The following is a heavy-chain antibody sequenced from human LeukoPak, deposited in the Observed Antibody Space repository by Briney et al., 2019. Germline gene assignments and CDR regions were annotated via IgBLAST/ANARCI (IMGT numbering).Heavy chain of an antibody. CDR1: GGSFSGYY. D-gene: IGHD2-21*02. V-gene: IGHV4-34*01. J-gene: IGHJ4*02. CDR2: INHSGST. CDR3: ARGNSLRRLYVYYFDY. Sequence: SETLSLTCAVYGGSFSGYYWSWIRQPPGKGLEWIGEINHSGSTNYNPSLKSRVTISVDTSKNQFSLKLSSVTAADTAVYYCARGNSLRRLYVYYFDYWGQGTLVTVS.